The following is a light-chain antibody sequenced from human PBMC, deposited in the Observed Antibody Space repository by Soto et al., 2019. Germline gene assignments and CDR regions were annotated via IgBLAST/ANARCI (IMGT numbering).Light chain of an antibody. Sequence: EIVLTHSPDTLSLSPGERATLSCRASLTVTNNYLAWYQQKAGQAPRLVIYDASTRATGIPDRFSASGSGTDFTLTISRLEPEDFAVYLCQQYASAPLTFGQGTKVEVK. CDR1: LTVTNNY. V-gene: IGKV3-20*01. J-gene: IGKJ1*01. CDR3: QQYASAPLT. CDR2: DAS.